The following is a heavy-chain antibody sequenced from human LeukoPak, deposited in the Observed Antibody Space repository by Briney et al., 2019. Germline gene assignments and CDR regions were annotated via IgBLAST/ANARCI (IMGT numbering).Heavy chain of an antibody. V-gene: IGHV1-18*01. D-gene: IGHD2-15*01. CDR1: GYTFTSYG. Sequence: GASVKVSCKASGYTFTSYGISWVRQAPGQGLEWMGWISAYNGNTNYAQKLQGRVTMTTDTSTSTAYMELRSLRSDDTAVYYCARYADIVVVVAATHFDYWGQGTLVTVSS. CDR3: ARYADIVVVVAATHFDY. CDR2: ISAYNGNT. J-gene: IGHJ4*02.